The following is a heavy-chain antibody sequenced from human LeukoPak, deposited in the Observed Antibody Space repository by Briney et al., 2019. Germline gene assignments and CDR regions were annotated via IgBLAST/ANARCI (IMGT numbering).Heavy chain of an antibody. V-gene: IGHV3-48*01. CDR2: ISSSSATI. D-gene: IGHD6-6*01. Sequence: PGGSLRLSCEGSGFSFSAYNMNWVRQAPGKGLESISYISSSSATIFYADSVKGRFTISRDNAKNSLYLQMNSLRPEDTAVYFCARDRHVPGLYYYYMDVWGEGTTVTVSS. J-gene: IGHJ6*03. CDR3: ARDRHVPGLYYYYMDV. CDR1: GFSFSAYN.